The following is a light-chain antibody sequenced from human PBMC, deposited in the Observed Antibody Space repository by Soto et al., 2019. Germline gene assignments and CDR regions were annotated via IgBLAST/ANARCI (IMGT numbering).Light chain of an antibody. J-gene: IGLJ1*01. CDR2: EVS. V-gene: IGLV2-14*01. CDR1: STDVGGYND. CDR3: SSYTSRRLGV. Sequence: QSALTQPASVSGSPGQTITISCTGTSTDVGGYNDVSWYQQHPGKAPTLMIYEVSNRPSGVSNRFSGSKSGTTASLTISGLEDDDEANFYFSSYTSRRLGVLGTGTKVTVL.